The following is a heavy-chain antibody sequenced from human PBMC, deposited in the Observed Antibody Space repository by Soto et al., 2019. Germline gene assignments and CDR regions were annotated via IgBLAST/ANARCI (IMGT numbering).Heavy chain of an antibody. J-gene: IGHJ4*02. V-gene: IGHV4-39*01. Sequence: QLQLQESGPGLVKPSETLSLTCTVSGGSVSSSDYYWGWIRQPPGKELAWIGAVYYSGTTYYMPSLKSRVTISVDTSKNHFSLNLRSVTAADTAVYYCARQTGGFGYYFDYWGQGALVTVSS. CDR1: GGSVSSSDYY. D-gene: IGHD3-16*01. CDR3: ARQTGGFGYYFDY. CDR2: VYYSGTT.